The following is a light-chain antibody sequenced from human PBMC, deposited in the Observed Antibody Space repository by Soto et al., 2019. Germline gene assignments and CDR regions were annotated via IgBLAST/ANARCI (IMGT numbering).Light chain of an antibody. Sequence: QSALPQPPSASGSPGQSVTISCTGTSSDVGGQNYVSWYQQHPGKAPKVMIYEVNNRPSGVPDRVSGSKSGNTASLTISGLQDEYEGDYYCKSYTGSNNWVFGGGTQLTVL. CDR3: KSYTGSNNWV. J-gene: IGLJ3*02. CDR1: SSDVGGQNY. V-gene: IGLV2-8*01. CDR2: EVN.